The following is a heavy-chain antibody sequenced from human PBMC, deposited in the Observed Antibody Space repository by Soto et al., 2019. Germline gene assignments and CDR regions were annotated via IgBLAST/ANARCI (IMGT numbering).Heavy chain of an antibody. CDR3: ASGYCGSTNCRRDY. CDR2: ISGSGGST. D-gene: IGHD2-2*03. Sequence: QPGGSLRLSCAASGFTFSSYAMNWVRQAPGKGLEWVSAISGSGGSTYYADSVKGRFTISRDNSKNTLFLQMNSLRAEDTAIYYCASGYCGSTNCRRDYWGQGTLVTVSS. J-gene: IGHJ4*02. V-gene: IGHV3-23*01. CDR1: GFTFSSYA.